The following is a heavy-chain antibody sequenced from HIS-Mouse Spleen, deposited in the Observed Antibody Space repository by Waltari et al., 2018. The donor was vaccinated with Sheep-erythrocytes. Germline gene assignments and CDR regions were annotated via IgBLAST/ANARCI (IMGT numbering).Heavy chain of an antibody. Sequence: EVQLLESGGGLVQPGGSLRLSCAASGFTFSSYAMSWVRQAPGEGLGGVSGNGGSGGSTYYADSVKGRFTISRDNSKNTLYLQMNSLRAEDTAVYYCAKRRTGDGGLDYWGQGTLVTVSS. V-gene: IGHV3-23*01. CDR1: GFTFSSYA. D-gene: IGHD7-27*01. CDR2: NGGSGGST. J-gene: IGHJ4*02. CDR3: AKRRTGDGGLDY.